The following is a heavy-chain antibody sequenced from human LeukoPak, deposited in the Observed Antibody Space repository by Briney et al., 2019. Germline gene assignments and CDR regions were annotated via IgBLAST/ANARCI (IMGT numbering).Heavy chain of an antibody. CDR1: GFTFSSYG. V-gene: IGHV3-33*01. CDR2: IWSDGSNK. Sequence: GGSLRLSCTASGFTFSSYGMHWVRQAPGKGLEWVAVIWSDGSNKYYAGSVKGRFTISKDNSKNMVYLQMNSLGAEDTAVYYCARLGSGWSFHYWGQGTLVTVSS. J-gene: IGHJ4*02. D-gene: IGHD6-19*01. CDR3: ARLGSGWSFHY.